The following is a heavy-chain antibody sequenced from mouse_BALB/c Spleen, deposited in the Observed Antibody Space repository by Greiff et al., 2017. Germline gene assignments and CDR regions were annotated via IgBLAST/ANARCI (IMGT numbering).Heavy chain of an antibody. J-gene: IGHJ4*01. CDR2: IAPGSGST. D-gene: IGHD4-1*01. CDR1: GYTFTSYW. CDR3: ATSNYDAMDY. V-gene: IGHV1S41*01. Sequence: DLVKPGASVKLSCKASGYTFTSYWINWIKQRPGQGLEWIGRIAPGSGSTYYNEMFKGKATLTVDTSSSTAYIQLSSLSSEDSAVYFCATSNYDAMDYWGQGTSVTVSS.